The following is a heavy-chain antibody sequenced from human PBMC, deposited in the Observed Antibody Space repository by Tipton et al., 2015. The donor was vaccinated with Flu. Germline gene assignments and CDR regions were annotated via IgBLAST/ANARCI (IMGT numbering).Heavy chain of an antibody. Sequence: SLRLSCAASGFTFSSYWMSWVRQAPGKGLEWVGNIKQDGSEKYYVDSVKGRFTISRDNAENSLYLQMNSLTAEDTALYYCARATYSPLYCSGGSCYVWDYWGQGTLVTVSS. J-gene: IGHJ4*02. V-gene: IGHV3-7*01. D-gene: IGHD2-15*01. CDR3: ARATYSPLYCSGGSCYVWDY. CDR2: IKQDGSEK. CDR1: GFTFSSYW.